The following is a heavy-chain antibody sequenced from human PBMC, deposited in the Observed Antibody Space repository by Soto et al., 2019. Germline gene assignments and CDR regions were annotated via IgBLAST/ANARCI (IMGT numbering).Heavy chain of an antibody. Sequence: PGGSLRLSCAASGFTFSSYGMHWVRQAPGKGLEWVAVISYDGSNKYYADSVKGRFTISRDNSKNTLYLQMNSLRAEDTAVYYCAKTWGGSTSTMDVWGQGTKVTVSS. CDR1: GFTFSSYG. CDR3: AKTWGGSTSTMDV. V-gene: IGHV3-30*18. CDR2: ISYDGSNK. J-gene: IGHJ6*02. D-gene: IGHD2-2*01.